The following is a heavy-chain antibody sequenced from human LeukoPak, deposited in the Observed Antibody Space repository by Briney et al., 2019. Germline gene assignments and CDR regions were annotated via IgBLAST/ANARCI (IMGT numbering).Heavy chain of an antibody. D-gene: IGHD3-22*01. V-gene: IGHV3-48*03. J-gene: IGHJ3*02. Sequence: PGGSLRLSXAASGFTFSSYEMNWVRQAPGKGLEWVSYISSSGSAIYYADSVKGRFTISRDNAKNSLYLQMNSLRAEDTAVYYCAREEVVSHHDAFDIWGQGTMVTVSS. CDR1: GFTFSSYE. CDR3: AREEVVSHHDAFDI. CDR2: ISSSGSAI.